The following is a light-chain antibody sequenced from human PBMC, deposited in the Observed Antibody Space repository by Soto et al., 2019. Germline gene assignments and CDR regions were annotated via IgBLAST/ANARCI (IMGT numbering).Light chain of an antibody. CDR3: RQYNNWPLWT. V-gene: IGKV3-15*01. J-gene: IGKJ1*01. CDR1: QSVSSN. CDR2: GAS. Sequence: EIVMTRSPATLSVSPGERATLSCRASQSVSSNLAWYQQKPGQAPRLLIYGASTRATGIPARFSGSGSGTEFTLTISSLQSEDFAVYYCRQYNNWPLWTFGQGTKVDIK.